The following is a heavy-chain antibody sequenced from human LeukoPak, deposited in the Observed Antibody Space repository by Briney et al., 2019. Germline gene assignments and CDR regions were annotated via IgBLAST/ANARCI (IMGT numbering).Heavy chain of an antibody. J-gene: IGHJ4*02. CDR2: IYPGDSDT. D-gene: IGHD3-22*01. V-gene: IGHV5-51*01. CDR1: GYSFTNYW. CDR3: ARRCYYDSSGYSAFRY. Sequence: GESLKISCKGSGYSFTNYWIGWVRQMPGKGLEWMGIIYPGDSDTRYSPSFQGQVTISADKSISTAYLQWSSLKASDTAMYYCARRCYYDSSGYSAFRYWGQGTLVTVSS.